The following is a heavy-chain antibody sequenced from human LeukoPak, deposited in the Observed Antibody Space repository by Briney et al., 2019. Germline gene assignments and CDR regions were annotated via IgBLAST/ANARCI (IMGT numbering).Heavy chain of an antibody. CDR2: INPNSGGT. J-gene: IGHJ3*02. V-gene: IGHV1-2*02. D-gene: IGHD3-22*01. Sequence: ASVKVSCKASGYTFTGYYMHWVRQAPGQGLEWMGWINPNSGGTNYAQKFQGRVTMTRDTSISTAYMELSRLRSDDTAVYYCARPYYYDSSGYWTDAFDIWGQGTMVTVSS. CDR3: ARPYYYDSSGYWTDAFDI. CDR1: GYTFTGYY.